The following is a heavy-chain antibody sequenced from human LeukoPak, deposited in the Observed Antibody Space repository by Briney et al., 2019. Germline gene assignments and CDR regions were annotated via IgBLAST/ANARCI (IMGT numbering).Heavy chain of an antibody. V-gene: IGHV3-30*04. J-gene: IGHJ1*01. D-gene: IGHD4-17*01. Sequence: GGSLRLSCAASGFTFSSYAMSWVRQAPGKGLEWVAVISYDGSNKYYADSVKGRFTISRDNSKNTLYLQMNSLRAEDTAVYYCARSGPTVTFPVFQHWGQGTLVTVSS. CDR2: ISYDGSNK. CDR1: GFTFSSYA. CDR3: ARSGPTVTFPVFQH.